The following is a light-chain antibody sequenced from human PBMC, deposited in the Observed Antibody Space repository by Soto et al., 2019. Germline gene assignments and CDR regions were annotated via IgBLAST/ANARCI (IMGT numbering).Light chain of an antibody. CDR2: DAS. CDR1: QRLSNY. V-gene: IGKV3-11*01. Sequence: EIVLTQSPATLSLAPGERATLSCRASQRLSNYLAWYQHKPGQAPRLLIYDASNRATGIPARFSGSGSGTDFTLTISSLEPEDFAVYYCQQRSIWITFGQGTRLEIK. J-gene: IGKJ5*01. CDR3: QQRSIWIT.